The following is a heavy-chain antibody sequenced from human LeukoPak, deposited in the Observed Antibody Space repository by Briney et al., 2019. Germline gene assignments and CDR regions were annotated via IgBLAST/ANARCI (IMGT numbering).Heavy chain of an antibody. V-gene: IGHV4-30-2*01. CDR3: ARVEKYYDSSGYQWYYYGMDV. CDR2: IYHSGST. Sequence: SATLSLTCAVSGGSISSGGYSWSWIRQPPGKGLEWIGYIYHSGSTYYNPSLKSRVTISVDRSKNQFSLKLSSVTAADAAVYYCARVEKYYDSSGYQWYYYGMDVWGQGTTVTVSS. CDR1: GGSISSGGYS. J-gene: IGHJ6*02. D-gene: IGHD3-22*01.